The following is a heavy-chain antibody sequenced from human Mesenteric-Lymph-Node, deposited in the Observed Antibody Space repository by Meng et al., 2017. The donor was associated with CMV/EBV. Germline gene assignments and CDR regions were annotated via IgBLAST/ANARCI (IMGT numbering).Heavy chain of an antibody. CDR1: GYTVTAYY. CDR2: INPKSGAT. V-gene: IGHV1-2*02. Sequence: ASVKVSCKASGYTVTAYYMHWVRQAPGQGLEWMGWINPKSGATHNAQNFQGRVTLTTDTSINTAYIDLSRLRSDDTAVYYCARGHNFGYSGDTMDVWGQGTTVTVSS. J-gene: IGHJ6*02. D-gene: IGHD3-22*01. CDR3: ARGHNFGYSGDTMDV.